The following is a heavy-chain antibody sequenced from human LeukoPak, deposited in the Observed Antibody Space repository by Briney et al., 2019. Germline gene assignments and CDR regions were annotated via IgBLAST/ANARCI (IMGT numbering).Heavy chain of an antibody. CDR2: IYTSGST. CDR1: GGSISSYY. V-gene: IGHV4-4*07. D-gene: IGHD3-3*01. CDR3: ARERDLNYDFWSGYYFDY. J-gene: IGHJ4*02. Sequence: SETLSLTCTVSGGSISSYYWSWIRRPAGKGLEWIGRIYTSGSTNYNPSLKSRVTMSVDTSKNQFSLKLSSVTAADTAVYYCARERDLNYDFWSGYYFDYWGQGTLVTVSS.